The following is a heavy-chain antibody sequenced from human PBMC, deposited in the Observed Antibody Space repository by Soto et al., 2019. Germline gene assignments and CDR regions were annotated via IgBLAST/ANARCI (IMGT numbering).Heavy chain of an antibody. CDR3: ARGTAPAAAAYDY. J-gene: IGHJ4*02. CDR2: INHSGST. CDR1: GGSFSGYY. D-gene: IGHD6-13*01. V-gene: IGHV4-34*01. Sequence: PSETLSLTCAVYGGSFSGYYWSWIRQPPGKGPEWIGEINHSGSTNYNPSLKSRVTISVDTSKNQFSLKLSSVTAADTAVYYCARGTAPAAAAYDYWGQGTLVTVSS.